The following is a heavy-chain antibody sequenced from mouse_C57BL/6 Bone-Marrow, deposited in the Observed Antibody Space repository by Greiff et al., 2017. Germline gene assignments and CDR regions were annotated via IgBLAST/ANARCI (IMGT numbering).Heavy chain of an antibody. J-gene: IGHJ2*01. CDR3: ASPYSYDYGFDY. CDR1: GYTFTSYG. D-gene: IGHD2-12*01. Sequence: VQLQESGAELARPGASVKLSCKASGYTFTSYGISWVKQRPGQGLEWIGEIYPGSGNTYYNEKFKGKATLTADKSSSTAYMELRSLTSEDSAVYSCASPYSYDYGFDYWGQGTTLTVSS. CDR2: IYPGSGNT. V-gene: IGHV1-81*01.